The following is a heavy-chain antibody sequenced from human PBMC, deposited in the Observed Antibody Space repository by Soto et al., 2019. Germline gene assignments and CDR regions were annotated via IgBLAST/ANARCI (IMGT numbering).Heavy chain of an antibody. CDR1: GGSISSGDYY. D-gene: IGHD3-3*01. Sequence: SETLSLTCTVSGGSISSGDYYWSWIRQPPGKGLEWIGYIYYSGSTYYNPSLKSRVTISVDTSKNQFSLKLSSVTAADTAVYYCARGEGDFWTAFDYWGQGTLVTVSS. J-gene: IGHJ4*02. CDR3: ARGEGDFWTAFDY. CDR2: IYYSGST. V-gene: IGHV4-30-4*01.